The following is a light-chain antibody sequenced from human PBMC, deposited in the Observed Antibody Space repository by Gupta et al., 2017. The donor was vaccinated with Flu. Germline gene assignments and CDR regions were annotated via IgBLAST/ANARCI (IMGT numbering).Light chain of an antibody. CDR1: QSVLYTSKNKNY. Sequence: GSLGERATINCKSSQSVLYTSKNKNYLAWYQQKPRQPPKLLIYWASTRESGVPDRFSGSGSGTDFTLTISGLQAEDVAVYYCQQDDGTPFTFGHGTKVDIK. V-gene: IGKV4-1*01. CDR3: QQDDGTPFT. CDR2: WAS. J-gene: IGKJ3*01.